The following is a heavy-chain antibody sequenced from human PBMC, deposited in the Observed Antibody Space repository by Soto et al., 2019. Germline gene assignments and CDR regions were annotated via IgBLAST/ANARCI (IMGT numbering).Heavy chain of an antibody. Sequence: ETLSLTCAVSGASFTSNDWWTWVRQPPGRGLEWIGEIYRTGSTNYNPSLKSRVTISLDKSENQFSLKVTSLTAADTAVYYCASRDPGTSVDCWGQGTLVTVSS. D-gene: IGHD1-7*01. V-gene: IGHV4-4*02. CDR2: IYRTGST. CDR1: GASFTSNDW. J-gene: IGHJ4*02. CDR3: ASRDPGTSVDC.